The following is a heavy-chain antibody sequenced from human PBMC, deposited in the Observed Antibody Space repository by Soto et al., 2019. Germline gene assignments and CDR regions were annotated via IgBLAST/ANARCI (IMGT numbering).Heavy chain of an antibody. CDR1: GGSISSGGYY. CDR2: IYYSGCT. D-gene: IGHD1-7*01. Sequence: QVQLQESGTGLVNPSQTLSLFCTVSGGSISSGGYYWSWIRQHPGKGLEWIGYIYYSGCTHYNPSLKSRVTISVDTSKKQSSLKLCSGTAADTVVYYYAISYHGNYEYWGQETLDTVPS. J-gene: IGHJ4*02. CDR3: AISYHGNYEY. V-gene: IGHV4-31*03.